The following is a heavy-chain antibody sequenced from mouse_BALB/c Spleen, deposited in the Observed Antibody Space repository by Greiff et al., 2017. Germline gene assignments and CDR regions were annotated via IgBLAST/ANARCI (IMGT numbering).Heavy chain of an antibody. CDR3: ARSVFITTVVSMDY. CDR2: INPSNGRT. D-gene: IGHD1-1*01. CDR1: GYTFTSYW. Sequence: VKLQQPGAELVKPGASVKLSCKASGYTFTSYWMHWVKQRPGQGLEWIGEINPSNGRTNYNEKFKSKATLTVDKSSSTAYMQLSSLTSEDSAVYYCARSVFITTVVSMDYWGQGTSVTVSS. V-gene: IGHV1S81*02. J-gene: IGHJ4*01.